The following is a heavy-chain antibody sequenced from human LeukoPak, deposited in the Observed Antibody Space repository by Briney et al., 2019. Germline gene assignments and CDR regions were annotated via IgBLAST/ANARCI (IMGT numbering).Heavy chain of an antibody. CDR3: ARGQDQQWLVPDDY. Sequence: ASVKVSCKTSGYSFTGYYMHWVRQAPGQGLEWMGWINPNSGGTNYAQKFQGRVTMTRDTSISTAYMELSRLRSDDTAVYYCARGQDQQWLVPDDYWGQGTLVTVSS. CDR2: INPNSGGT. D-gene: IGHD6-19*01. V-gene: IGHV1-2*02. J-gene: IGHJ4*02. CDR1: GYSFTGYY.